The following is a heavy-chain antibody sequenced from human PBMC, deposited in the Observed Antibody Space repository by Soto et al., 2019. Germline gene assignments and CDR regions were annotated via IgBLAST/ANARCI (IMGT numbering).Heavy chain of an antibody. D-gene: IGHD2-2*03. CDR1: GFSLRSQW. V-gene: IGHV3-74*01. Sequence: GGSLRLSCAASGFSLRSQWVHWIRQAPGKGLEWASRTSPDGSTIYADSVKGRFTISRDNSKNTLYLQMNSLRAEDTAVYYCARELDRTGMDVWGQGTTVTVSS. CDR2: TSPDGST. J-gene: IGHJ6*02. CDR3: ARELDRTGMDV.